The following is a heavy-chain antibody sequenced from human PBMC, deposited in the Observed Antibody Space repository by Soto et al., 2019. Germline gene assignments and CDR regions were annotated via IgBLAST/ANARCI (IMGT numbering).Heavy chain of an antibody. CDR2: IKQDGSEK. D-gene: IGHD4-17*01. Sequence: HPGGSLRLSCAASGFTFSSYWMSWVRQAPGKGLEWVANIKQDGSEKYYVDSVKGRFTISRDNAKNSLYLQMNSLRAEDTAVYYCARSSGDDYGDYVMDYWGQGTLVTVSS. V-gene: IGHV3-7*01. CDR3: ARSSGDDYGDYVMDY. J-gene: IGHJ4*02. CDR1: GFTFSSYW.